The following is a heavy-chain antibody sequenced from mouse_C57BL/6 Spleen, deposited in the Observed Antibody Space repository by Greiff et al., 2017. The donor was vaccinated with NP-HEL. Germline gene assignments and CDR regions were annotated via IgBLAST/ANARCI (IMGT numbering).Heavy chain of an antibody. Sequence: QVQLQQSGPGLVAPSQSLSITCTVSGFSLTSYGVHWVRQPPGKGLEWLVVIWSDGSTTYNSALKSRLSISKDNSKSQVFLKMNSLQTDDTAMYYCARHQDGYYGFAYWGQGTLVTVSA. V-gene: IGHV2-6-1*01. CDR2: IWSDGST. D-gene: IGHD2-3*01. CDR1: GFSLTSYG. CDR3: ARHQDGYYGFAY. J-gene: IGHJ3*01.